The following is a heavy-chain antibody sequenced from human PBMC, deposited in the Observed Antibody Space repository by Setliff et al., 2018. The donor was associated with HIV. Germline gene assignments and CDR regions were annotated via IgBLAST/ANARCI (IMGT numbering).Heavy chain of an antibody. Sequence: SETLSLTCSVSGAFTTSSLYSWGWFRQSPGKGLEWIGTIFYSGTTTYNPSLKSRITIAVDTSKKEFSLNLSSLTAADTAVFYCARGRYSYGPGWFDSWAQGAVVTVSS. D-gene: IGHD5-18*01. CDR1: GAFTTSSLYS. V-gene: IGHV4-39*07. CDR3: ARGRYSYGPGWFDS. CDR2: IFYSGTT. J-gene: IGHJ5*01.